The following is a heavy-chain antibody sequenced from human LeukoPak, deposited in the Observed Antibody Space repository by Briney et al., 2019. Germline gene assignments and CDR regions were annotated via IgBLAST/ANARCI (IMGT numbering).Heavy chain of an antibody. J-gene: IGHJ4*02. Sequence: PSETLSLTCAVYGGSFSGYYWSWLRQPPGKGLEWIGEINHSGSTNYNPSLKSRVTISVDTSKNQFSLKLSSVTAADTAVYYCARGWEYYDDSSGTVDYWGQGTLVTVSS. CDR2: INHSGST. CDR1: GGSFSGYY. CDR3: ARGWEYYDDSSGTVDY. V-gene: IGHV4-34*01. D-gene: IGHD3-22*01.